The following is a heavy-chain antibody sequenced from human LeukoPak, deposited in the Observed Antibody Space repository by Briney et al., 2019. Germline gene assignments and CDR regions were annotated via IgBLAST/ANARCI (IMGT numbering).Heavy chain of an antibody. CDR3: VRIDMGAASRDAFDI. V-gene: IGHV3-72*01. CDR2: GRDKARSYTT. J-gene: IGHJ3*02. Sequence: GGSLRLSCAASGFILSDHYIDWVRQAPGKGLEWVGRGRDKARSYTTDYAASVKGRFAISRDDSKSSVYLQMNSLKTEDTAMYYCVRIDMGAASRDAFDIWGQGTMVTVSS. D-gene: IGHD1-26*01. CDR1: GFILSDHY.